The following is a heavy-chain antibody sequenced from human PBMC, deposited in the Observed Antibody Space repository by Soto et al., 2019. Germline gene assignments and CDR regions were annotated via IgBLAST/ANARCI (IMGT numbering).Heavy chain of an antibody. CDR3: ARDLASIAVAHNWFDP. CDR2: ISAYNGNT. CDR1: GYTFTSYG. Sequence: GASVKVSCKASGYTFTSYGISWVRQAPGQGLEWMGWISAYNGNTNYAQKLQGRVTMTTDTSTSTAYMELRSLRSDDTAVCYCARDLASIAVAHNWFDPWGQGTLVTVSS. D-gene: IGHD6-19*01. J-gene: IGHJ5*02. V-gene: IGHV1-18*01.